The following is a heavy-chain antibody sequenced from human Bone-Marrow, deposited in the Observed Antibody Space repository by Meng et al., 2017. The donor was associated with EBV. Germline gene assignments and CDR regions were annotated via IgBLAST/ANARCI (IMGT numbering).Heavy chain of an antibody. CDR1: GGSISSGGYS. CDR2: IYHSGST. CDR3: ASSDCSSTSCYPRY. Sequence: QLQRHEASSGLLKPSQPLSLPCAVSGGSISSGGYSWSWIRQPPGKGLEWIGYIYHSGSTYYNPSLKSRVTISVDRSKNQFSLKLSSVTAADTAVYYCASSDCSSTSCYPRYWGQGTLVTVSS. D-gene: IGHD2-2*01. V-gene: IGHV4-30-2*01. J-gene: IGHJ4*02.